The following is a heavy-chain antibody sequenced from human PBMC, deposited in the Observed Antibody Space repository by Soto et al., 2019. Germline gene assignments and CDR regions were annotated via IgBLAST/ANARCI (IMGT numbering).Heavy chain of an antibody. D-gene: IGHD6-13*01. CDR2: ISYDGSNK. Sequence: LRLSCAASGFTFSSYGMHWVRQAPGKGLEWVAVISYDGSNKYYADSVKGRFTISRDNSKNTLYLQMNSLRAEDTAVYYCAKINSIAAAGYYYYYYGMDVWGQGTTVTVSS. V-gene: IGHV3-30*18. CDR1: GFTFSSYG. J-gene: IGHJ6*02. CDR3: AKINSIAAAGYYYYYYGMDV.